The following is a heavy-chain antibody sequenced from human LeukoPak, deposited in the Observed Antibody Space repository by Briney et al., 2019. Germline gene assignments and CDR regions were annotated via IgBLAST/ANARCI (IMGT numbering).Heavy chain of an antibody. Sequence: PGGSLRLSCAASGFTFSSYSMNWVRQAPGKGLEWVSAISGSGGSTYYADSVKGRFTISRDNSKNTLYLQMNSLRAEDTAVYYCAKDRMITFGGVIVSPDAFDIWGQGTMVTVSS. D-gene: IGHD3-16*02. V-gene: IGHV3-23*01. CDR1: GFTFSSYS. CDR2: ISGSGGST. J-gene: IGHJ3*02. CDR3: AKDRMITFGGVIVSPDAFDI.